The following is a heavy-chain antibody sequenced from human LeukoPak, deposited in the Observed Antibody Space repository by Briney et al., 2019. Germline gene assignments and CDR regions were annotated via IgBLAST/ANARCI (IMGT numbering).Heavy chain of an antibody. CDR3: ARKLGIFTVTTAFDY. V-gene: IGHV4-34*01. D-gene: IGHD4-17*01. CDR1: GGSFSGYY. Sequence: SETLSLTCAVYGGSFSGYYWSWIRQPPGKGLEWIGEINHSGSTNYNPSLKSRVTISVDTSKNQFSLKLSSVTAADPAVYYCARKLGIFTVTTAFDYWGQGTLVTVSS. J-gene: IGHJ4*02. CDR2: INHSGST.